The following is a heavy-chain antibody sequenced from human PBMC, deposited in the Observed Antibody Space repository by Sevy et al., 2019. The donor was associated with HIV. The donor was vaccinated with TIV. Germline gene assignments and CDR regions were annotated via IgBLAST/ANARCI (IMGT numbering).Heavy chain of an antibody. CDR1: GFTFDDYA. V-gene: IGHV3-9*01. Sequence: GGSLRLSCAASGFTFDDYAMHWVRQAPGKGLEWVSGISWNSGSIGYADSVKGRFTIARDNAKNSPYLQMNSLRAEDTALYYCAKDSEARQQLGGVDYWGQGTLVTVSS. D-gene: IGHD6-13*01. J-gene: IGHJ4*02. CDR3: AKDSEARQQLGGVDY. CDR2: ISWNSGSI.